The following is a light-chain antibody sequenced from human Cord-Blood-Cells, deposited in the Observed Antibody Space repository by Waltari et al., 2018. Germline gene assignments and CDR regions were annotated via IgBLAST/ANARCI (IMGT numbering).Light chain of an antibody. Sequence: QSALTQPPSAPGSPGQSVTISCTGTSSAVGGYNYVSWYQQHPGKAPKLMIYEVSKRPSGVPDRFSGSKSGNTASLTVSGLQAEDEADYYCSSYAGSNKNVFGTGTKVTVL. V-gene: IGLV2-8*01. CDR2: EVS. CDR3: SSYAGSNKNV. J-gene: IGLJ1*01. CDR1: SSAVGGYNY.